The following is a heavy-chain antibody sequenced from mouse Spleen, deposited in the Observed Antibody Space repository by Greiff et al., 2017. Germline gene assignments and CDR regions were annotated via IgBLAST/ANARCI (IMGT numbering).Heavy chain of an antibody. V-gene: IGHV1S56*01. J-gene: IGHJ4*01. D-gene: IGHD1-1*01. CDR3: ARVYYGPYFYAMDY. Sequence: VQLQQSGPELVKPGASVRISCKASGYTFTSYYIHWVKQRPGQGLEWIGWIYPGNVNTKYNEKFKGKATLTADKSSSTAYMQLSSLTSEDSAVYFCARVYYGPYFYAMDYWGQGPSVTVSS. CDR2: IYPGNVNT. CDR1: GYTFTSYY.